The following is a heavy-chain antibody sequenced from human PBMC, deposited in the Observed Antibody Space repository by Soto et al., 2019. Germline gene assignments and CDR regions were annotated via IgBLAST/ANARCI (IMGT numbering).Heavy chain of an antibody. V-gene: IGHV1-69*01. D-gene: IGHD5-12*01. CDR2: IIPIFGTA. CDR1: GGTFSSYA. Sequence: QVQLVQSGAEVKKPGSWVKVSCKASGGTFSSYASSWVRQAPGQGLEWMGGIIPIFGTANYAQKFQGRVTITADESTSTAYMELSSLRSEDTAVYYCARGRGYDFLNKDYYYYGMDVWGQGTTVTVSS. J-gene: IGHJ6*02. CDR3: ARGRGYDFLNKDYYYYGMDV.